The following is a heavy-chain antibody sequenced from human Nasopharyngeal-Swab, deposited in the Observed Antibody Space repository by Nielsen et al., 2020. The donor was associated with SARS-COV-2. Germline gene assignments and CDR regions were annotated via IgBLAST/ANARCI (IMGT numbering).Heavy chain of an antibody. D-gene: IGHD3-9*01. J-gene: IGHJ5*02. CDR2: IYTSRST. V-gene: IGHV4-61*02. CDR1: GGSISSGSYY. Sequence: SETLSLTCTVSGGSISSGSYYWSWIRQPAGKGLEWIGRIYTSRSTNYDPSLKSRVTISVDTSKNQFSLKLSSVTAADTAVYYCARGRYDILTGLLWFDPWGQGTLVTVSS. CDR3: ARGRYDILTGLLWFDP.